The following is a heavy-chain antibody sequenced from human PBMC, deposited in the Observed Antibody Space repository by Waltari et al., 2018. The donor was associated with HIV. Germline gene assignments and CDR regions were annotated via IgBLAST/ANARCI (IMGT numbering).Heavy chain of an antibody. CDR2: ISSSSSYI. Sequence: EVQLVESGGGVVWLGWSLTFSGAASGLTLGSSSMNWVRQAPGKGLEWVPSISSSSSYIYYADSVKGRFTISRDNAKNSLYLQMNSLRAEDTAVYYCASLFAFDIWGQGTMVTVSS. CDR3: ASLFAFDI. J-gene: IGHJ3*02. V-gene: IGHV3-21*01. CDR1: GLTLGSSS.